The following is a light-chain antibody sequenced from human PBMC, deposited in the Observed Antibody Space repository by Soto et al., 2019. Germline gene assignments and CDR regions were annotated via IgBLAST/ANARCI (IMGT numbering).Light chain of an antibody. CDR2: DAS. CDR1: QSVSSY. V-gene: IGKV3-11*01. Sequence: EIVLTQSPATLSLSPGERATLSCRASQSVSSYLAWYQQKPGQAPRLLIYDASTRATGLPARFSGSGSGTDFTLTISSLEPEDFAVYYCQQRSSWPSFGGGTKVDIK. J-gene: IGKJ4*01. CDR3: QQRSSWPS.